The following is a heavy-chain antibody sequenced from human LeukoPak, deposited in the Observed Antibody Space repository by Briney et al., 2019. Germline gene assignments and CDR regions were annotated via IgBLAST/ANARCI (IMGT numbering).Heavy chain of an antibody. CDR2: ISSIGGST. V-gene: IGHV3-23*01. Sequence: GGSLRLSCAASQFTFSSYAISWVRQAPGKGLEWVSGISSIGGSTVYADSVQGRFTISRDNAKNSLYLQMNSLRAEDTAFYYCAGGHSSGYYPIDYWGQGTLVTVSS. D-gene: IGHD3-22*01. J-gene: IGHJ4*02. CDR1: QFTFSSYA. CDR3: AGGHSSGYYPIDY.